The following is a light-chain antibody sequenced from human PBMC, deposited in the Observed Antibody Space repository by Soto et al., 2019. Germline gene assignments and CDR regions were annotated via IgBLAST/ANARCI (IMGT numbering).Light chain of an antibody. V-gene: IGKV2-28*01. CDR1: QSLLHSNGYNY. Sequence: EIVMTQSPLSLPVTPGEPASISCRSSQSLLHSNGYNYLDWYVQKPGQSPHLLIYVGSNRASGVTDRFSGSGSGTDFTLKISRVEAEDVGVYYCMQALQTPRTFGQGTKLEIK. J-gene: IGKJ2*01. CDR2: VGS. CDR3: MQALQTPRT.